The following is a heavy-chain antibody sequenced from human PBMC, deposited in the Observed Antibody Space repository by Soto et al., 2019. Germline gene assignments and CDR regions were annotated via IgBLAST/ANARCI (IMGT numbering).Heavy chain of an antibody. CDR1: GGTFSSYA. D-gene: IGHD3-10*01. CDR2: IIPIFGTA. CDR3: ASPTMDYYYYYGMDV. V-gene: IGHV1-69*14. J-gene: IGHJ6*02. Sequence: QVQLVQSGAEVKKPGSSVKVSCKASGGTFSSYAISWVRQAPGQGLEWMGGIIPIFGTANYSQKFQGRVTITADKSTSTAYMELSSLRSDDTAVYYCASPTMDYYYYYGMDVWGQGTTVTVSS.